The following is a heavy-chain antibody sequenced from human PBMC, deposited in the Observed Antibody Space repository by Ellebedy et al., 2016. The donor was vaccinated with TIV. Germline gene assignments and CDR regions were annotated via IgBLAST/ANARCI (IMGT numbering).Heavy chain of an antibody. V-gene: IGHV1-46*01. D-gene: IGHD6-19*01. J-gene: IGHJ4*02. Sequence: AASVKVSCKASGYTFTSYYMHWVRQAPGQGLEWMGIINPSGGSTSYAQKFQGRVTITRDTSTSTVYMELSSLRSEDTAVYYCAIAVAGEFDYWGQGTLVTVSS. CDR3: AIAVAGEFDY. CDR2: INPSGGST. CDR1: GYTFTSYY.